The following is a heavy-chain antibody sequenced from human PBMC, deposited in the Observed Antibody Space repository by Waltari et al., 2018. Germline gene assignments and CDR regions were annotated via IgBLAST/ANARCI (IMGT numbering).Heavy chain of an antibody. CDR3: SRRLDA. CDR1: GFTFSISW. J-gene: IGHJ6*02. Sequence: EVQLVESGGGLVQPGGSLRLSCAAPGFTFSISWMDWVRQAPGRGLEWVANIKEDGSEKYYVDSVKGRFIISRDNAKNSLYLQMTSLRVEDTAVYYCSRRLDAWGQGTTVTVSS. CDR2: IKEDGSEK. V-gene: IGHV3-7*01.